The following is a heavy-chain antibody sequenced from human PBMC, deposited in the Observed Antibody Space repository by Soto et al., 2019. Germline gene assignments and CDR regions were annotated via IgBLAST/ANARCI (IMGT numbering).Heavy chain of an antibody. CDR3: ARERFLEWLFRPYYYMDV. D-gene: IGHD3-3*01. CDR2: TRNKANSYTP. V-gene: IGHV3-72*01. CDR1: GFTFSDHY. Sequence: GGSLRLSCAASGFTFSDHYMDWVRQAPGKGLEWVGRTRNKANSYTPEYAASVKGRFTISRDDSKNSLYLQMNSLKTEDTAVYYCARERFLEWLFRPYYYMDVWGKGTTVTVSS. J-gene: IGHJ6*03.